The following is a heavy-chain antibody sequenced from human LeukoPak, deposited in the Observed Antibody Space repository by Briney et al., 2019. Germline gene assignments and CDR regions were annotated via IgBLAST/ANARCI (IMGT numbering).Heavy chain of an antibody. D-gene: IGHD3-3*01. CDR2: IYYSGST. CDR3: ARETIFGVVITPY. CDR1: GGSISSSSYY. J-gene: IGHJ4*02. V-gene: IGHV4-39*02. Sequence: PSETLSLTCTVSGGSISSSSYYWGWIRQPPGKGLEWIGSIYYSGSTYYNPSLKSRVTISVDTSKNQFSLKLSSVTAADTAVYYCARETIFGVVITPYWGQGTLVTVSS.